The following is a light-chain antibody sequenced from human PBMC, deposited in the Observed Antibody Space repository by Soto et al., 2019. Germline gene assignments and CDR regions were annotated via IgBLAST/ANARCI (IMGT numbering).Light chain of an antibody. CDR2: EVS. Sequence: QSVLTQPASVSGSPGQSITISCTGTSSDVGSYNLVSWYQQHPGKAPKLMIYEVSKRPSGVSNRFSGSKSGNTASLTISGXXXXXXXXYYCCSYAGSSTYVVFGGGTQLTVL. V-gene: IGLV2-23*02. J-gene: IGLJ2*01. CDR3: CSYAGSSTYVV. CDR1: SSDVGSYNL.